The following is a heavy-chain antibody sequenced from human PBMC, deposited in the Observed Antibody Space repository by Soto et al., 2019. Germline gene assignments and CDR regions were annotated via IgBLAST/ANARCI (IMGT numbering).Heavy chain of an antibody. V-gene: IGHV3-15*07. CDR3: TTELWFGELLSYYFDY. CDR1: GFTFSNAW. D-gene: IGHD3-10*01. CDR2: IKSKTDGGTT. Sequence: GGSLRLACAATGFTFSNAWMNWVRHAPGKGQEWVGRIKSKTDGGTTDYAAPVTGRITISRHDSKNTLYPQMNSLKTEDTAVYYCTTELWFGELLSYYFDYWGQGTLVTVSS. J-gene: IGHJ4*02.